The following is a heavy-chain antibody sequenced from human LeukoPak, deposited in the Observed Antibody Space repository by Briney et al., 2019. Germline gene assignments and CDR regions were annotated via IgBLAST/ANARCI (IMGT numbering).Heavy chain of an antibody. CDR3: ARCSSTSCYLAY. D-gene: IGHD2-2*01. CDR1: GFTFSSYW. Sequence: GGSLRLSCAASGFTFSSYWMSWVRQAPGTGREWVANIKQDGSEKYYVDSVKGRFTISRDNAKNSLYLQMNSLRAEDTAVYYCARCSSTSCYLAYWGQGTLVTVSS. J-gene: IGHJ4*02. V-gene: IGHV3-7*04. CDR2: IKQDGSEK.